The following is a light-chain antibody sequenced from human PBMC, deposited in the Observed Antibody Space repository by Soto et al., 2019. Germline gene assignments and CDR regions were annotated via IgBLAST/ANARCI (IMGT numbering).Light chain of an antibody. CDR1: SGHSTYT. CDR2: VEGSGDY. Sequence: QSVLTQSSSASASLGSSVKLTCTLSSGHSTYTIAWHQQQPGQAPQYLMKVEGSGDYNKGSGVTDRFSGSSSGADRYLTVSNLQAEDEDDYCCEAWDTFTRVFGGGTKLTVL. CDR3: EAWDTFTRV. V-gene: IGLV4-60*03. J-gene: IGLJ3*02.